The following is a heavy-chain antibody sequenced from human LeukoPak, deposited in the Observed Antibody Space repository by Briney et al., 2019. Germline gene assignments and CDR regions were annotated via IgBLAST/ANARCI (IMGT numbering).Heavy chain of an antibody. J-gene: IGHJ4*02. V-gene: IGHV3-21*01. CDR3: ARDFRTQLDGYSPPYHFDY. CDR2: ISSGSSHI. Sequence: GGSLSLSCAASGFTFSTHSMSWVRQSPGKGLEWVASISSGSSHIYYADSMQGQFTISRDNAKNSLFLQMNSLRVEDTALYYCARDFRTQLDGYSPPYHFDYWGQGALVTVSS. CDR1: GFTFSTHS. D-gene: IGHD5-24*01.